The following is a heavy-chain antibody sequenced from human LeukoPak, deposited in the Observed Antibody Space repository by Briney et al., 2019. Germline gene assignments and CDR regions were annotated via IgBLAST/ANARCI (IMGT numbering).Heavy chain of an antibody. CDR3: ARDEEDSSGYIDY. V-gene: IGHV1-2*02. J-gene: IGHJ4*02. CDR1: GYTFTGYY. Sequence: ASVRVSCKASGYTFTGYYMHWVRQAPGQGLEWMGWINPNSGGTNYAQKFQGRVTMTRATSISTAYMELSRLRSDDTAVYYCARDEEDSSGYIDYWGQGTLVTVSS. CDR2: INPNSGGT. D-gene: IGHD3-22*01.